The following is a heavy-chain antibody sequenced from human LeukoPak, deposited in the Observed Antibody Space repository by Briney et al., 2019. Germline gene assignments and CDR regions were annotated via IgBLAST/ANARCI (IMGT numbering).Heavy chain of an antibody. Sequence: GGSLRLSCAASGFSFSSYWMHWVRQAPGKGLVWVSRINSDGSSTSYADSVKGRFTISRDNSKNTLYLQMNSLRAEDTAVYYCAKDLIAVAGTATIAGRALFDYWGQGTLVTVSS. J-gene: IGHJ4*02. CDR1: GFSFSSYW. CDR2: INSDGSST. CDR3: AKDLIAVAGTATIAGRALFDY. V-gene: IGHV3-74*01. D-gene: IGHD6-19*01.